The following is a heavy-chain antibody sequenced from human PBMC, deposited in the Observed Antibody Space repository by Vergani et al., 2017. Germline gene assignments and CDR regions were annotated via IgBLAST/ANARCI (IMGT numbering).Heavy chain of an antibody. V-gene: IGHV1-24*01. CDR1: GYTLTELS. D-gene: IGHD1-7*01. Sequence: QVQLVQSGAEVKKPGASVKVSCKVSGYTLTELSMHWVRQAPGKGLEWMGGFDPEDGETIYAQKFQGRVTITADESTSTAYMELSSLRSEDTAVYYCARKRYNWNYNAFDIWGQGTMVTVSS. CDR2: FDPEDGET. CDR3: ARKRYNWNYNAFDI. J-gene: IGHJ3*02.